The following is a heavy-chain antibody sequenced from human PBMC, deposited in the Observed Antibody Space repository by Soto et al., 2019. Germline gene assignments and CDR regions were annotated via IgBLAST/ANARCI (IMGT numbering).Heavy chain of an antibody. D-gene: IGHD3-22*01. J-gene: IGHJ4*02. Sequence: PGGSLRLSCAASGFTFSNAWMNWVRQAPGKGLEWVGRIKSKTDGGTTDYAAPVKGRFTISRDDSKNTLYLQMNSLKTEDTAVYYCTTDPVTMIVVVPSSGWGLGTLVTVSS. CDR2: IKSKTDGGTT. CDR3: TTDPVTMIVVVPSSG. CDR1: GFTFSNAW. V-gene: IGHV3-15*07.